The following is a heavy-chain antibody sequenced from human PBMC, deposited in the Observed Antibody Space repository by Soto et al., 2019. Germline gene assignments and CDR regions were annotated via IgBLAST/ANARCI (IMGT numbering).Heavy chain of an antibody. Sequence: GGSLRLSCAASGFTFSSCAMSWVRQAPGKGLEWVSAISDSGGNTYYADSVKGRFTVSRDNSKNTLYLQMNSLRAVDTAVYYCGKGYTLVREIISYYYYGMDVWGQGTTVTVSS. CDR1: GFTFSSCA. J-gene: IGHJ6*02. D-gene: IGHD3-16*02. CDR2: ISDSGGNT. V-gene: IGHV3-23*01. CDR3: GKGYTLVREIISYYYYGMDV.